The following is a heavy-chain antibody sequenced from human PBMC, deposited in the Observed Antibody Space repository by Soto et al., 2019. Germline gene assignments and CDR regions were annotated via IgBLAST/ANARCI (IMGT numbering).Heavy chain of an antibody. D-gene: IGHD6-19*01. Sequence: EVQLVESGGGLVQPGGSLRLSCAASGFTFSSYEMNWVRQAQGKGLEWVSYISSSGSTIYYADSVKGRFTISRDNAKKSLYLQMNSLRAEDTAVYYCARDPDRGGWYYYYGMDVWGQGTTVTVSS. J-gene: IGHJ6*02. V-gene: IGHV3-48*03. CDR2: ISSSGSTI. CDR3: ARDPDRGGWYYYYGMDV. CDR1: GFTFSSYE.